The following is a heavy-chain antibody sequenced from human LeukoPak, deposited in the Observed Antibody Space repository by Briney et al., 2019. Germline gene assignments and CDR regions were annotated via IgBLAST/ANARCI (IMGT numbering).Heavy chain of an antibody. Sequence: GGSLRLSCAASGFTFSSYWMHWVRQVPGKGLVWVSRINSDGTGIAYADSVKGRFTISRDNAENTLYLQMNSLRAEDTAVYYCARGNDLWSGYSDYWGQGTLVTVSS. CDR2: INSDGTGI. J-gene: IGHJ4*02. CDR1: GFTFSSYW. V-gene: IGHV3-74*01. D-gene: IGHD3-3*01. CDR3: ARGNDLWSGYSDY.